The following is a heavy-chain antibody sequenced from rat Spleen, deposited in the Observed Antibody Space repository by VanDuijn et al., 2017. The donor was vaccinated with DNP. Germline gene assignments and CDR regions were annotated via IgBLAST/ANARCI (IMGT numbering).Heavy chain of an antibody. J-gene: IGHJ2*01. CDR1: GFSLTSYG. V-gene: IGHV2S12*01. D-gene: IGHD5-1*01. CDR3: ARIGGANWGYYFDY. Sequence: QVQLKESGPGLVQPSQTLSLTCTVSGFSLTSYGVSWVSQPPGKGLEWIAAISSGRSTYYNSVFKSRLSISRDTSKSLVLLKMNRLQAEDTSMYFCARIGGANWGYYFDYWGQGVMVTVSS. CDR2: ISSGRST.